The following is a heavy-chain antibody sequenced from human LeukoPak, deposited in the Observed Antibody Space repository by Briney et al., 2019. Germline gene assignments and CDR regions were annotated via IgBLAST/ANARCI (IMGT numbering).Heavy chain of an antibody. Sequence: GGSLRLSCAVSGFTITNHWMSWVRQAPGKGLEWVANIKQDGSEKYYVDSVKGRFTISRDNGKNSLYLQMNSLRVEDTALYYCVRDPFFSVPWGQGTLVTVSS. D-gene: IGHD2/OR15-2a*01. J-gene: IGHJ5*02. V-gene: IGHV3-7*01. CDR1: GFTITNHW. CDR3: VRDPFFSVP. CDR2: IKQDGSEK.